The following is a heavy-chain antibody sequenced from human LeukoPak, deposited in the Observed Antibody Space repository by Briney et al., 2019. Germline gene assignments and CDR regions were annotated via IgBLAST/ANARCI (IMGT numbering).Heavy chain of an antibody. V-gene: IGHV3-23*01. J-gene: IGHJ5*02. CDR3: ARGGPSVYASNWFDP. D-gene: IGHD2-8*01. Sequence: GGSLRLSCAASGFTFSNFAMSWVRQAPGKGLEWVSAISGSGGSTYYADSVKGRFTISRDTSKYTLYLQMNSLRAEDTAVYYCARGGPSVYASNWFDPWGQGTLVTVSS. CDR2: ISGSGGST. CDR1: GFTFSNFA.